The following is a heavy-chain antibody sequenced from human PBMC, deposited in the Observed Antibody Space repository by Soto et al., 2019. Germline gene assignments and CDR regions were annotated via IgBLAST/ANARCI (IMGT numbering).Heavy chain of an antibody. Sequence: EVQLLESGGGLVQPGGSLRLSCAASGFPFSSYAMSWVRQAPGKGLEWVSAISGSGGSTYYADSVKGRFTISRDNSKNTLYLQMNSLRAEDTAVYYCAKASARGVIITHFDYWGQGTLVTVSS. J-gene: IGHJ4*02. D-gene: IGHD3-10*01. CDR1: GFPFSSYA. CDR2: ISGSGGST. V-gene: IGHV3-23*01. CDR3: AKASARGVIITHFDY.